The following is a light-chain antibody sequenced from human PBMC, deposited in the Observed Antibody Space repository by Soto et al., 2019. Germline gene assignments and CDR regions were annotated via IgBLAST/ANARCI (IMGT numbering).Light chain of an antibody. CDR2: RNN. CDR1: SSNIGSNF. CDR3: AAWDDSLSDYV. Sequence: QSVLTQPPSASETPGQRVTISCSGSSSNIGSNFVYWFQQLPGAAPKLLIYRNNQRPSGVPDRFSGYKSGTSASLAISGLRYENEADYYCAAWDDSLSDYVFGNGTKLTVL. J-gene: IGLJ1*01. V-gene: IGLV1-47*01.